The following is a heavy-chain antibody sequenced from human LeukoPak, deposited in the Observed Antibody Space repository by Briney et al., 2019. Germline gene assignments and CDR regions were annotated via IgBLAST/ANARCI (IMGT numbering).Heavy chain of an antibody. J-gene: IGHJ5*02. Sequence: SETLSLTCTVTGASISSHYWWWIRQTPGTGLEWIGDIYDRGSTTYNPSLTSRVSISVDTSRNQFSLNLRSVTAADTAVYYCAKIEVGRFDPWGQGTLVPVSS. CDR2: IYDRGST. D-gene: IGHD1-26*01. V-gene: IGHV4-59*11. CDR1: GASISSHY. CDR3: AKIEVGRFDP.